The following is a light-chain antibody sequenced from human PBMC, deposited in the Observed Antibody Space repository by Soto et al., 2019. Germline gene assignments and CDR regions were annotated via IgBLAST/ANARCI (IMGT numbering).Light chain of an antibody. Sequence: QSVLTQPASVSGSLGQSITISCTGTSSDVGGYNYVSWYQQHPGKAPKLMIYDVSNRPSGVSNRFSGSKSGNTASLTISGLQAEDEADYYCSSYTSSGTKVFGGGTKVTVL. CDR3: SSYTSSGTKV. V-gene: IGLV2-14*03. J-gene: IGLJ3*02. CDR1: SSDVGGYNY. CDR2: DVS.